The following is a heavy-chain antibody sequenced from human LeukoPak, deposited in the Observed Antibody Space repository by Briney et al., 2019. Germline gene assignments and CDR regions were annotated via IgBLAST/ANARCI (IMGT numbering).Heavy chain of an antibody. D-gene: IGHD3-9*01. Sequence: SVKVSCKASGYTFTGYYMHWVRQAPGQGLEWMGGIIPIFGTANYAQKFQGRVTITADESTSTAYMGLSSLRSEDTAVYYCAYSRYFGRFDYWGQGTLVTVSS. CDR3: AYSRYFGRFDY. CDR2: IIPIFGTA. CDR1: GYTFTGYY. V-gene: IGHV1-69*13. J-gene: IGHJ4*02.